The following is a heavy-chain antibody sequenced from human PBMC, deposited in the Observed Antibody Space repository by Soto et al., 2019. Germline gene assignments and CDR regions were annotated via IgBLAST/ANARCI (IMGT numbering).Heavy chain of an antibody. CDR1: GFTFSSYG. J-gene: IGHJ4*02. CDR3: AKDVLGYYDSSGFQSPFDY. D-gene: IGHD3-22*01. Sequence: PGGSLRLSCAASGFTFSSYGMHWVRQAPGKGLEWVAVISYDGSNKYYADSVKGRFTISRDNSKNTLYLQMNSLRTEDTAVYYCAKDVLGYYDSSGFQSPFDYWGQGTLVTVSS. CDR2: ISYDGSNK. V-gene: IGHV3-30*18.